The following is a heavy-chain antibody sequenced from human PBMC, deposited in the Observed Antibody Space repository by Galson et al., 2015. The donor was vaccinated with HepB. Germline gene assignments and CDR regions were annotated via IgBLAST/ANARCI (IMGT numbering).Heavy chain of an antibody. CDR1: GFTFSSYS. CDR2: ISSSSSTI. J-gene: IGHJ6*02. D-gene: IGHD2-15*01. Sequence: SLRLSCAASGFTFSSYSMNWVRQAPGKGLEWVSYISSSSSTIYYADSVKGRFTISRDNAKNSLYLQMNSLRDEDTAVYYCARSRDCSGGSCYSEDYYYYGMDVWGQGTTVTVSS. V-gene: IGHV3-48*02. CDR3: ARSRDCSGGSCYSEDYYYYGMDV.